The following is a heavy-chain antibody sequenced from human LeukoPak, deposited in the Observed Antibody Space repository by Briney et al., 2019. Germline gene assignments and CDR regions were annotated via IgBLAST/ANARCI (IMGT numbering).Heavy chain of an antibody. Sequence: ASVKVSCKASGGTFISYAISWVRQAPGQGLEWMGGIIPIFGTANYAQKFQGRVTITADESTSTAYMELSGLRSEDTAVYYCASYLYYYDSSGYYKLDYWGQGTLVTVSS. CDR1: GGTFISYA. V-gene: IGHV1-69*13. CDR2: IIPIFGTA. J-gene: IGHJ4*02. D-gene: IGHD3-22*01. CDR3: ASYLYYYDSSGYYKLDY.